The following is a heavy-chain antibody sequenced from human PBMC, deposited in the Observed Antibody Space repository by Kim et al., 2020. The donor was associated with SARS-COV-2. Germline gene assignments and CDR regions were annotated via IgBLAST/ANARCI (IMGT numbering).Heavy chain of an antibody. CDR2: ISSSSSYI. Sequence: GGSLRLSCAASGFTFSSYSMNWVRQAPGKGLEWVSSISSSSSYIYYADSVKGRFTISRDNAKNSLYLQMNSLRAEDTAVYYCAREYPDKIVVVTAIEAFDIWGQGTMVTVSS. CDR1: GFTFSSYS. CDR3: AREYPDKIVVVTAIEAFDI. J-gene: IGHJ3*02. V-gene: IGHV3-21*01. D-gene: IGHD2-21*02.